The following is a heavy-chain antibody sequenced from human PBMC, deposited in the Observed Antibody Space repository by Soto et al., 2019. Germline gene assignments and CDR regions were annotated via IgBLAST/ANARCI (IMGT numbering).Heavy chain of an antibody. D-gene: IGHD6-19*01. Sequence: VGALRLSCKPSGFTFRNYCLLWVRQAPGKWLEWVALISYDGDHKYYTDSARGRFTVSRDNFNNMMFLQMDSLRPEDTAVYYCARVLGSGWYYYYYGMDVWGQGTTVTVSS. CDR1: GFTFRNYC. CDR3: ARVLGSGWYYYYYGMDV. J-gene: IGHJ6*02. V-gene: IGHV3-30*03. CDR2: ISYDGDHK.